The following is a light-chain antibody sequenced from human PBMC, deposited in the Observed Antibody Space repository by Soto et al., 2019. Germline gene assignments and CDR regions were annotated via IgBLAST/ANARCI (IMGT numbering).Light chain of an antibody. CDR2: GAS. CDR1: QSVSNNY. Sequence: ETVMTQSPGTLSLSPGERATLSCRASQSVSNNYLAWYQQKPGQAPRLLIYGASSRATGIPDRFSGSGSGTDFTLTISRLEPEDFAVYYCHQYDSWTFGQGTKVDI. J-gene: IGKJ1*01. V-gene: IGKV3-20*01. CDR3: HQYDSWT.